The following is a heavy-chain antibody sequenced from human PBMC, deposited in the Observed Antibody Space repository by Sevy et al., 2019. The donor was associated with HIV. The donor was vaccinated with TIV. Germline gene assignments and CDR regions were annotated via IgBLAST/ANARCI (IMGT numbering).Heavy chain of an antibody. CDR1: GFTVSSNY. CDR2: IYSGGST. Sequence: GGSLRLSCAASGFTVSSNYMSWVRQAPGKGLEWVSIIYSGGSTYYADSVKGRFTISRDNSKNTLYLQMNSLRAEDTAVYYWARGRRGFGELLYLDYWGQGTLVTVSS. CDR3: ARGRRGFGELLYLDY. D-gene: IGHD3-10*01. V-gene: IGHV3-53*01. J-gene: IGHJ4*02.